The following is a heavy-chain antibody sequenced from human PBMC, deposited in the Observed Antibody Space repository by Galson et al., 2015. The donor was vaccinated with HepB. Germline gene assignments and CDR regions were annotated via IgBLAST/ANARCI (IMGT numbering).Heavy chain of an antibody. CDR3: ARGGWGYCSSTSCFGNGMDV. CDR1: GFTFSSYA. J-gene: IGHJ6*02. V-gene: IGHV3-30-3*01. CDR2: ISYDGSNK. D-gene: IGHD2-2*01. Sequence: SLRLSCAASGFTFSSYAMHWVRQAPGKGLEWVAVISYDGSNKYYADSVKGRFTISRDNSKNTLYLQMNSLRAEDTAVYYCARGGWGYCSSTSCFGNGMDVWGQGTTVTVSS.